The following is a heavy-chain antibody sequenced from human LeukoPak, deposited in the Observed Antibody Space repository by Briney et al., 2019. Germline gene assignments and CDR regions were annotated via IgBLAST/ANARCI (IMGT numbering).Heavy chain of an antibody. V-gene: IGHV3-13*01. Sequence: GGSLRLSCAASGFTFSSYDMHWVRQAPGKGLEWVSAIGTAGDTYYPGSVKGRYTISRENAKNSLYLQMNSLRAGDTAVYYCARLITIFGVVNAFDIWGQGTMVTVSS. J-gene: IGHJ3*02. D-gene: IGHD3-3*01. CDR1: GFTFSSYD. CDR3: ARLITIFGVVNAFDI. CDR2: IGTAGDT.